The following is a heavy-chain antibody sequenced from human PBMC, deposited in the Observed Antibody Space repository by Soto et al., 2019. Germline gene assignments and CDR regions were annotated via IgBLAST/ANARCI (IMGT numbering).Heavy chain of an antibody. CDR3: AKGLVVSGVPPLSFGMDG. CDR1: GFTSGGHA. D-gene: IGHD3-10*01. CDR2: ISSSGGST. J-gene: IGHJ6*01. Sequence: PGGSLRVSCAASGFTSGGHAGSRVRLATGKGLEWDSGISSSGGSTFYADSVKGRFTISRDNSTSTLYLKMNSLRAEDTALYYCAKGLVVSGVPPLSFGMDGWRNGTTVTVSS. V-gene: IGHV3-23*01.